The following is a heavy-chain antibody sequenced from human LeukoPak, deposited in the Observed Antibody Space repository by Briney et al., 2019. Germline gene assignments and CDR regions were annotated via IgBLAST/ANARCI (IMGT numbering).Heavy chain of an antibody. CDR3: AKEELRRITMWGYMDV. CDR2: IYSGGRT. J-gene: IGHJ6*03. Sequence: GGSLRLSCAASGFTLSSNYMSWVRQAPGKGVEWVAVIYSGGRTYYPDSVRGRFTISRDNSKHTLYLQMNSLSAEDTAFYYCAKEELRRITMWGYMDVWGKGTTVTISS. D-gene: IGHD3-10*02. CDR1: GFTLSSNY. V-gene: IGHV3-66*01.